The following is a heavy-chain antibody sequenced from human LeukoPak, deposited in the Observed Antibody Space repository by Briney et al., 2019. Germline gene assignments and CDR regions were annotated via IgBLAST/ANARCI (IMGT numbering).Heavy chain of an antibody. CDR1: GFTFSTYW. CDR2: INSDGSST. CDR3: AKDVSWNWFDP. V-gene: IGHV3-74*01. J-gene: IGHJ5*02. D-gene: IGHD2-15*01. Sequence: PGGSLRLSCAASGFTFSTYWMHWVRQAPGKGLVWVSRINSDGSSTSYADSVKGRFTISRDNAKNTLYLQMNNLRAEDTAVYYCAKDVSWNWFDPWGQGTLVTVSS.